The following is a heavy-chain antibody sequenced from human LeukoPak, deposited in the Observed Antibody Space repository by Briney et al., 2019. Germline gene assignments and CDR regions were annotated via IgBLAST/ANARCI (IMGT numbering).Heavy chain of an antibody. J-gene: IGHJ3*02. CDR3: AGGHIVATISDAFDI. D-gene: IGHD5-12*01. V-gene: IGHV3-23*01. Sequence: GGSMRLSCAASGFTFTGYAMSWVRQAPGKGLEWVSAISGSGHSTDYADSVKGRFTISRDNSKNTLYLQMNSLRAEDTAVYYCAGGHIVATISDAFDIWGQGTMVTVSS. CDR2: ISGSGHST. CDR1: GFTFTGYA.